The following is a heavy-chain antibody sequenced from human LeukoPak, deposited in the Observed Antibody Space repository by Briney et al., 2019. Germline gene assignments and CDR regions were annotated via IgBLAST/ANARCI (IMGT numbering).Heavy chain of an antibody. CDR3: AKPSYDSSGLAGYYSYGMDV. J-gene: IGHJ6*02. Sequence: GGSLRLSCAASGFTFSSYAMSWVRQAPGKGLEWVSDISGSGGSTYYADSVKGRFTISRDNSKNTLYLQMNSLRAEDTAVYYCAKPSYDSSGLAGYYSYGMDVWGQGTTVTVSS. D-gene: IGHD3-22*01. CDR1: GFTFSSYA. V-gene: IGHV3-23*01. CDR2: ISGSGGST.